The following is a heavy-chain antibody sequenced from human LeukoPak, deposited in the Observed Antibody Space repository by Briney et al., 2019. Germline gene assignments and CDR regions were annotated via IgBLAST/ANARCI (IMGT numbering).Heavy chain of an antibody. CDR1: GGSFSGYY. V-gene: IGHV4-34*01. D-gene: IGHD3-10*01. CDR3: ARQSGSGRGDY. Sequence: PSETLSLTCAVYGGSFSGYYWSWIRQPPGKGLEWIGEINHSGSTNYNPSLKSRVTISVDTSKNQFSLKLSSVTAADTAVYYCARQSGSGRGDYWGQGTLVTVPS. J-gene: IGHJ4*02. CDR2: INHSGST.